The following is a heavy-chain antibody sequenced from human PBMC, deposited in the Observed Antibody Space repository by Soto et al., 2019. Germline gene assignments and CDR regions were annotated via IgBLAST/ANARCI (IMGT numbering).Heavy chain of an antibody. V-gene: IGHV4-31*01. CDR2: VYSSGST. Sequence: QVQLQESGPGLVKPSQTLSLTCTVSGGSISSGGDYWSWIRQHPGQGLAWIGFVYSSGSTYYNPSLKRLITLAVDTAKNQSSLKMSSVTSAETAVDYWARETCSSSGCYWYYFEYWGQGTLVTVSS. J-gene: IGHJ4*02. D-gene: IGHD2-2*01. CDR1: GGSISSGGDY. CDR3: ARETCSSSGCYWYYFEY.